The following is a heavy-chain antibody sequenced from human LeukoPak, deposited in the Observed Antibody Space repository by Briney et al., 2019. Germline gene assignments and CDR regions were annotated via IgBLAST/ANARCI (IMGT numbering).Heavy chain of an antibody. CDR2: INHSGST. V-gene: IGHV4-34*01. J-gene: IGHJ5*02. CDR1: GGSFSGYY. Sequence: SETLSLTCAVYGGSFSGYYWSWIRQPPGKGLEWIGEINHSGSTNYNPSLKSRVTISVDTSKNQFSLKLSSVTAADTAVYYCARDILYSSSKVYNWFDPWGQGTLLTVSS. D-gene: IGHD6-6*01. CDR3: ARDILYSSSKVYNWFDP.